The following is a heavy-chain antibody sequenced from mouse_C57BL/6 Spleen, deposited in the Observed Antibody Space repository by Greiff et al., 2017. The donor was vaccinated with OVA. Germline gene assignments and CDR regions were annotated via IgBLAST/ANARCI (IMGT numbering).Heavy chain of an antibody. D-gene: IGHD2-4*01. CDR1: GYTFTSYW. CDR3: ARGGDYTGRYFDV. Sequence: VQLQQPGAELVKPGASVKLSCKASGYTFTSYWMQWVKQRPGQGLEWIGEIDPSDSYTNYNQKFKGKATLTVDTSSSTAYMQLSSLTSEDSAVYCCARGGDYTGRYFDVWGTGTTVTVSS. J-gene: IGHJ1*03. V-gene: IGHV1-50*01. CDR2: IDPSDSYT.